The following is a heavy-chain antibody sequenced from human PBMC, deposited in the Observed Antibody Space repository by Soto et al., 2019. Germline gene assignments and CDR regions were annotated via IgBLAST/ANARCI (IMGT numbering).Heavy chain of an antibody. CDR1: GFTFSSYG. J-gene: IGHJ5*02. V-gene: IGHV3-30*18. CDR2: ISYDGRNK. D-gene: IGHD3-10*01. Sequence: QVQLVESGGGVVQPGRSLRLSCAASGFTFSSYGMHWVRQAPGKGLEWVAVISYDGRNKYYADSVKGRFTISRDNSKNTLYPQMNSLRAEDTAVYYCAKDHGAESYNWFDPWGQGALFTVSS. CDR3: AKDHGAESYNWFDP.